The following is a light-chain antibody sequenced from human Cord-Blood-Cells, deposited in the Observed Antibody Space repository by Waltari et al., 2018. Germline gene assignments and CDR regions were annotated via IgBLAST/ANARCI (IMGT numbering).Light chain of an antibody. CDR2: KAS. V-gene: IGKV1-5*03. CDR1: QSIRSW. J-gene: IGKJ1*01. CDR3: QQYNSYSRT. Sequence: DIQMTQSPSTLSASVGDRVTITCRASQSIRSWLAWYQQKPGTAPKLLIYKASSLESGVPSRFSGSGSGTEFTLTISSLQPDDFATYYCQQYNSYSRTFGQGTKVEIK.